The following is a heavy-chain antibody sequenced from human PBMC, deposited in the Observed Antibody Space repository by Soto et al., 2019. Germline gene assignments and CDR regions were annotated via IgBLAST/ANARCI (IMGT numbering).Heavy chain of an antibody. V-gene: IGHV3-9*01. D-gene: IGHD4-4*01. CDR2: ISWNSGSI. CDR1: GFTFDDYA. Sequence: EVQLVESGGGLVQPGRSLRLSCAASGFTFDDYAMHWVRQAPGKGLEWVSGISWNSGSIGYADSGKGGFTSSRDNAKNSLYRQMHSLRAVDTSVYYCAKDRNNHYSTEGAFDIWGQRTMVTFSS. J-gene: IGHJ3*02. CDR3: AKDRNNHYSTEGAFDI.